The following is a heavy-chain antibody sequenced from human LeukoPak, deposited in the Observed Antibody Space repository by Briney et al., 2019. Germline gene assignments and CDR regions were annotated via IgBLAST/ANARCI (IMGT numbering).Heavy chain of an antibody. J-gene: IGHJ4*02. Sequence: SVNGSCKASGGNFSSYAISWVRQAPGQGLEWMGGIIPISGTANYAQKYQGRVTITADDTTSIAYRELSSSRSEDTAVYYCARDPSNSGYDYLYYFDYWGQGTLGTVSS. D-gene: IGHD5-12*01. CDR2: IIPISGTA. CDR3: ARDPSNSGYDYLYYFDY. V-gene: IGHV1-69*13. CDR1: GGNFSSYA.